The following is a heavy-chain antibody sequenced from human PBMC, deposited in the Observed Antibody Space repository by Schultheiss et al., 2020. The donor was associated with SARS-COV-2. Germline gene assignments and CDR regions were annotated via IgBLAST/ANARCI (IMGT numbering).Heavy chain of an antibody. J-gene: IGHJ5*02. CDR3: ASQNSGGLDA. CDR1: RGSVSSGSYH. CDR2: VYYSGGT. V-gene: IGHV4-39*01. Sequence: SETLSLTCTVSRGSVSSGSYHWGWTRQPPGKGLEWIGIVYYSGGTYYSPSLKSRVTISINTSKNQFSLKLTSVTAADTAVYFCASQNSGGLDAWGKGTLVTVSS. D-gene: IGHD2-15*01.